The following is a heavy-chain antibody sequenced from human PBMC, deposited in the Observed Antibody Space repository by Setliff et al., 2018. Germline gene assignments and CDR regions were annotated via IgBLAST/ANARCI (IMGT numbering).Heavy chain of an antibody. CDR1: GGSISNYY. V-gene: IGHV4-4*07. CDR2: IYTSGST. D-gene: IGHD3-22*01. J-gene: IGHJ4*02. Sequence: SETLSLTCTVSGGSISNYYWSWIRQPAGKGLEWIGRIYTSGSTNYNPSLKSRVTMSVDTSKNQFSLMLSSVPAADTAVYYCARESRYYYDNLGTLDYWGQGTLVTVSS. CDR3: ARESRYYYDNLGTLDY.